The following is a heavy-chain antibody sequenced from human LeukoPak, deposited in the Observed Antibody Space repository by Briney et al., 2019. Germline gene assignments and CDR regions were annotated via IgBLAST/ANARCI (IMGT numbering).Heavy chain of an antibody. J-gene: IGHJ4*02. CDR3: AKDVNSYCSGDCFDY. CDR2: IYTGGGT. D-gene: IGHD2-21*01. CDR1: GFDVSDTQ. Sequence: GGSLRLSCAISGFDVSDTQMSWVRQAPGKGLEWISVIYTGGGTYYADSVKGRFTISRDNSKDTVSLEMNNLRTEDTAVYYCAKDVNSYCSGDCFDYWGQGTLVTVSS. V-gene: IGHV3-66*02.